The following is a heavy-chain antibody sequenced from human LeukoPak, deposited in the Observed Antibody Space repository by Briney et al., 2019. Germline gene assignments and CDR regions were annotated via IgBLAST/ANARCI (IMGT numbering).Heavy chain of an antibody. CDR3: ARFNRDDTTRFDP. D-gene: IGHD3-22*01. Sequence: PSETLSLTCTVSGGSVSSGSYYWSWIRQPPGKGLERIAYIYYSGSTNYNPTLKRRVTISGDTSKNQFSLKMSSVAAADTAVYYCARFNRDDTTRFDPWGQGTLVTVSS. CDR1: GGSVSSGSYY. J-gene: IGHJ5*02. V-gene: IGHV4-61*01. CDR2: IYYSGST.